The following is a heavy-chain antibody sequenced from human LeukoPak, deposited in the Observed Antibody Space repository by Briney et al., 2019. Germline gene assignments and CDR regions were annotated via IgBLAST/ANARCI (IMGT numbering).Heavy chain of an antibody. CDR3: TIDGGSGGYYYYYGMDV. Sequence: GGSLRLSCAASGFTFSNAWMSWVRQAPGKGLEWVGRIKSETDGGTTDYAAPVKGRFTISRDDSKNTLYLQMNSLKTEDTAVYYCTIDGGSGGYYYYYGMDVWGKGTTVTVSS. D-gene: IGHD3-10*01. CDR1: GFTFSNAW. CDR2: IKSETDGGTT. J-gene: IGHJ6*04. V-gene: IGHV3-15*01.